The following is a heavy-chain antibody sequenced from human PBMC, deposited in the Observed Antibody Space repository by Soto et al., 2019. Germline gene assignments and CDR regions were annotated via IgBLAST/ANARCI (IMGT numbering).Heavy chain of an antibody. CDR3: ATDWFQYCSGCSCYRNYAFDI. CDR1: GYTLTELS. D-gene: IGHD2-15*01. V-gene: IGHV1-24*01. J-gene: IGHJ3*02. CDR2: FDPEDGET. Sequence: ASVKVSCKVSGYTLTELSMHWVRQAPGKGLEWMGGFDPEDGETIYAQKFQGRVTMTEDTSTDTAYMELSSLRSEDTAVYYCATDWFQYCSGCSCYRNYAFDIWGQGTMVTVSS.